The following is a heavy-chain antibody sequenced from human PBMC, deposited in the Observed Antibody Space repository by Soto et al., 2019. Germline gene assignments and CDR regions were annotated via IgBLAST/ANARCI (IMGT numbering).Heavy chain of an antibody. CDR1: GGTFSSYA. CDR3: ARQFEVISYYYYGMDV. Sequence: QVQLVQSGAEVKKPGSSVKVSCNASGGTFSSYAISWVRQAPGQGLEWMGGIIPIFCTANYAQKFQGRVTITADESTCTAYMELSSLRSEDTAVYYCARQFEVISYYYYGMDVWGQGTTVTVSS. V-gene: IGHV1-69*12. CDR2: IIPIFCTA. J-gene: IGHJ6*02. D-gene: IGHD3-16*02.